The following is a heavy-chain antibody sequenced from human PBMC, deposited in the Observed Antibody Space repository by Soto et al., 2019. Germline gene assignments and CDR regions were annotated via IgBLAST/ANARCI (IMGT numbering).Heavy chain of an antibody. CDR1: GGSFSGYY. V-gene: IGHV4-34*01. J-gene: IGHJ5*02. CDR3: ARQLRQWLVRLSWFDP. CDR2: INHSGST. D-gene: IGHD6-19*01. Sequence: QVQLQQWGAGLLKPSETLSLTCAVYGGSFSGYYCSWIRQPPGKGLEWIGEINHSGSTNYNPSLKSRVTISVDTSKNQFSLKLSSVTAADTAVYYCARQLRQWLVRLSWFDPWGQGTLVTVSS.